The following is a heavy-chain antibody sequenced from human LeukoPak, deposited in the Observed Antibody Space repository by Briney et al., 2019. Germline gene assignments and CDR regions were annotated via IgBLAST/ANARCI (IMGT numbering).Heavy chain of an antibody. V-gene: IGHV3-23*01. CDR2: ISGSGNST. CDR3: AKSPISMIVVAKGWYFDL. Sequence: GSLRLSCAASGFTFSSYAMSWVRQAPGKGLEWVSVISGSGNSTDYADSVKGRFSISRDNSKNTLYLQMNSLRAEDTAVYYCAKSPISMIVVAKGWYFDLWGRGTLVTVSS. J-gene: IGHJ2*01. D-gene: IGHD3-22*01. CDR1: GFTFSSYA.